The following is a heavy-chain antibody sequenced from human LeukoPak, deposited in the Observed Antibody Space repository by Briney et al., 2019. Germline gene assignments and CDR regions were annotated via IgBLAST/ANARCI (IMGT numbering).Heavy chain of an antibody. V-gene: IGHV3-30*02. J-gene: IGHJ4*02. CDR3: AKAGSSSWDAFDY. CDR1: GFAFSSYG. CDR2: IRYDGSNK. D-gene: IGHD6-13*01. Sequence: GGSLRLSCAASGFAFSSYGMHWVRQAPGKGLEWVAFIRYDGSNKYYADSVKGRFTISRDNSKNTLYLQMNSLRAEDTAVHYCAKAGSSSWDAFDYWGQGTLVTVSS.